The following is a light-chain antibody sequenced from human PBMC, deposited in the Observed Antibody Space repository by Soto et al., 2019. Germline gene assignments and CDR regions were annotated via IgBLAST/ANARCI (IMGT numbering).Light chain of an antibody. V-gene: IGKV1-39*01. CDR2: AAS. J-gene: IGKJ4*01. CDR1: QSISTY. Sequence: DIQMTQSPSSLSASVGDRVTITCRASQSISTYLNWYQQKPGKVPKLLIYAASSLQSGVPSRFSGIGSGTDFTLTTSSLQPEDFATYYCQQTHTTFTFGGGTTVEIK. CDR3: QQTHTTFT.